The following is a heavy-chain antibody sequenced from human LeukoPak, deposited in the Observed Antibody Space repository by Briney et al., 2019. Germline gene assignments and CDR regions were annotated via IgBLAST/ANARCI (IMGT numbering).Heavy chain of an antibody. J-gene: IGHJ3*02. CDR1: GFTVSSNY. CDR3: ARGCGGGCKDAFDI. CDR2: IYSGGST. V-gene: IGHV3-53*01. D-gene: IGHD2-21*02. Sequence: PGGSLRLSCAASGFTVSSNYMSWVRQAPGKGLEWVSVIYSGGSTYYADSVKGRFTISRDNSKNTVYLQMNSLRAEDTAVYYCARGCGGGCKDAFDIWGQGAMVTVSS.